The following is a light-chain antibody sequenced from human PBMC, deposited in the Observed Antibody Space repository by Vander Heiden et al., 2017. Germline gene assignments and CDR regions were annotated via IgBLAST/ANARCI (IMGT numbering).Light chain of an antibody. CDR3: RQALQTPQA. CDR2: LGS. Sequence: DIVMTQSPLSLPVTPGEPASISCRSSQSLPHSNGYNYLDWYLQKPGQSPQLLIYLGSNRASGVPDRFSGSGSGTDFTLKISRVEAEDVGVYYCRQALQTPQAFGQGTKVEIK. CDR1: QSLPHSNGYNY. V-gene: IGKV2-28*01. J-gene: IGKJ1*01.